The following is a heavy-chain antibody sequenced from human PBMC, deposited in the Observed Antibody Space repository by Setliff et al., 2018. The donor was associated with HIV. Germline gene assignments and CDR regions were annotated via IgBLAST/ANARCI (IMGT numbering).Heavy chain of an antibody. V-gene: IGHV4-39*01. D-gene: IGHD6-19*01. CDR1: AGSIRSSTYY. CDR2: IYYSGST. J-gene: IGHJ4*02. Sequence: SETLSLTCTVSAGSIRSSTYYWAWIRQPPGKGLEWIGTIYYSGSTYYNPSLKSRATISVDTSKNQFSPKLSSVTAADTAVYYCIIAYSSGWLAPMGFDSWGQGTLVTVSS. CDR3: IIAYSSGWLAPMGFDS.